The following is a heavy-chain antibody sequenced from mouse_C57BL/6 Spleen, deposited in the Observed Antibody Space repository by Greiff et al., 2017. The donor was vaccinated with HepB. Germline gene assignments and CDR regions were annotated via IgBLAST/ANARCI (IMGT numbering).Heavy chain of an antibody. CDR3: GRGIYYGYDHWYFDV. D-gene: IGHD2-2*01. J-gene: IGHJ1*03. Sequence: VQLQQSGAELVKPGASVKLSCKASGYTFTSYWMHWVKQRPGRGLEWIGRIDPNSGGTKYNEKFKSKATLTVDKPSSTAYMQLSSLTSEDSAVYYCGRGIYYGYDHWYFDVWGTGTTVTVSS. V-gene: IGHV1-72*01. CDR1: GYTFTSYW. CDR2: IDPNSGGT.